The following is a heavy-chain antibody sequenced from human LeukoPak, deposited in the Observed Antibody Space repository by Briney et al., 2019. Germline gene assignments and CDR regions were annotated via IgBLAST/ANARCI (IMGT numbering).Heavy chain of an antibody. J-gene: IGHJ6*04. Sequence: PGGSLRLSCAASGFTFSSYGMHWVRQAPGKGLEWVAVISYDGSNKYYADSVKGRFTISRDNSKNTLYLQMNSLRAEDTAVYYCAKDLGDVAAAGKGALDYYGMDVWGKGTTVTVSS. CDR3: AKDLGDVAAAGKGALDYYGMDV. CDR1: GFTFSSYG. D-gene: IGHD6-13*01. V-gene: IGHV3-30*18. CDR2: ISYDGSNK.